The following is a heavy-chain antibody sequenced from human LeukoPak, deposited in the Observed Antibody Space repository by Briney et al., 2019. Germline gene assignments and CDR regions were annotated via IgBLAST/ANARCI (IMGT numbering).Heavy chain of an antibody. D-gene: IGHD6-13*01. CDR1: GFTFSSYW. CDR2: IKKDGSEK. Sequence: GGSLRLSCAASGFTFSSYWMSWVRQAPGKGLEWVANIKKDGSEKYYVDSVKGRFTISRDNAKNSLYLHMNSLRAEDTAVYYCARWAIAAVGTIDYWGQGTLVTASS. V-gene: IGHV3-7*01. CDR3: ARWAIAAVGTIDY. J-gene: IGHJ4*02.